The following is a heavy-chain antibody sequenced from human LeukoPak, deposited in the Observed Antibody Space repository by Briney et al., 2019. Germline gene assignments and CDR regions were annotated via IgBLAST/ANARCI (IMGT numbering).Heavy chain of an antibody. V-gene: IGHV1-2*02. CDR1: GYTFTDYY. CDR2: INPNSGDT. J-gene: IGHJ4*02. D-gene: IGHD4-17*01. CDR3: ARSAVTSNDY. Sequence: ASVKVSCKASGYTFTDYYMHWVRQAPGQGLEWMGWINPNSGDTNYVQKFQGRVTMTRDKSISTAYMEVSSLRSDDTAMYYCARSAVTSNDYWGQGTLVTVSS.